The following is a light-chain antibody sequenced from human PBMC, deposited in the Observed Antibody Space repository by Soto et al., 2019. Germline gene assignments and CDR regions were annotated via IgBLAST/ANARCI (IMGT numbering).Light chain of an antibody. Sequence: EIVLTQSTATLSLSPGERATLSCGASQSVSSSYLAWYQQKPGLAPRLLIYDASSRATGITDRFSGSGSGTDFTLTISRLEPEDFAVYYCQQYGSSLITFGQGTRMEIK. J-gene: IGKJ5*01. CDR2: DAS. V-gene: IGKV3D-20*01. CDR1: QSVSSSY. CDR3: QQYGSSLIT.